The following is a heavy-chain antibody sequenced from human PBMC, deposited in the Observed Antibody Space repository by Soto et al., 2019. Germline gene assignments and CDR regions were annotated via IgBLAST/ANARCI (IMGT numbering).Heavy chain of an antibody. V-gene: IGHV3-74*01. CDR1: GFTFSNYW. Sequence: EVQLVESGGGLVQPGGSLRLSCAASGFTFSNYWMHWVRQAPGKGLVWVSHMNSDGSSTSYADSVKGRFTISRDNAKNTLYLQMSSLRDEDTAVYYCSRAHEVFHDSSGFDWYFDLWGRGTLVTVSS. CDR3: SRAHEVFHDSSGFDWYFDL. D-gene: IGHD3-22*01. CDR2: MNSDGSST. J-gene: IGHJ2*01.